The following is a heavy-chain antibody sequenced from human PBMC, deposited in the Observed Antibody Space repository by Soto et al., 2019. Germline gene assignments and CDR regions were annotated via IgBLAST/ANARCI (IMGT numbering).Heavy chain of an antibody. V-gene: IGHV3-11*06. D-gene: IGHD3-10*01. CDR2: ISSSGTHT. J-gene: IGHJ5*02. Sequence: GGSRRLPWSASRFSFSKYYISCIRQAPEKGLVGISYISSSGTHTSYADCVKGQFTISRDNAKNFWYMQMNPLKADDTAVYYCARLVRPPDNVNGLDYGLDPWGQGNLVTVAS. CDR3: ARLVRPPDNVNGLDYGLDP. CDR1: RFSFSKYY.